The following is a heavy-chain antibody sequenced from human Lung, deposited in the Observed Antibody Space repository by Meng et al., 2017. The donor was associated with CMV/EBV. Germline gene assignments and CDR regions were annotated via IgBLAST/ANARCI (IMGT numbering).Heavy chain of an antibody. D-gene: IGHD3-22*01. J-gene: IGHJ4*02. CDR2: IYYSGST. CDR3: ASTEDYYDSSGYDY. V-gene: IGHV4-39*01. CDR1: GGSISSSSYY. Sequence: SXTXSLXCTVSGGSISSSSYYWGWIRQPPGKGLEWIGSIYYSGSTYYNPSLKSRVTISVDTTKNQFPLKLSSVTAADTAVYYCASTEDYYDSSGYDYWGQGTXVTVSS.